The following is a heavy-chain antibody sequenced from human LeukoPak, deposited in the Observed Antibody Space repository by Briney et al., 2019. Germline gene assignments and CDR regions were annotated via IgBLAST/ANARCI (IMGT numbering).Heavy chain of an antibody. CDR2: ISGSGGST. V-gene: IGHV3-23*01. Sequence: GGSLRLSCAASGFTFSSYAMNWVRQAPGKGLEWVSTISGSGGSTYYADSVKGRFTISRDNSKNTLYVQMNSLRAEDTAVYSCAKSYSSGWYGFDYWGQGNLVTASS. D-gene: IGHD6-19*01. CDR3: AKSYSSGWYGFDY. CDR1: GFTFSSYA. J-gene: IGHJ4*02.